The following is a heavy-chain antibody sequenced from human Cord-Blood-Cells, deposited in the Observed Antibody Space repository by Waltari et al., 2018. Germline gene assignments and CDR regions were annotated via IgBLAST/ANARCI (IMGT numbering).Heavy chain of an antibody. Sequence: QVQLVQSGAEVKKPGSSVKVSCKASGGTFSSYAISWVRQAPGQGLEWMGGIIPIFGTANYAQKFQGRVTITADESTSTAYMELSSLRSEDTAVYYCARCGNCTGRVGAVHFDYWGQGTLVTVSS. CDR2: IIPIFGTA. D-gene: IGHD2-8*02. J-gene: IGHJ4*02. V-gene: IGHV1-69*01. CDR1: GGTFSSYA. CDR3: ARCGNCTGRVGAVHFDY.